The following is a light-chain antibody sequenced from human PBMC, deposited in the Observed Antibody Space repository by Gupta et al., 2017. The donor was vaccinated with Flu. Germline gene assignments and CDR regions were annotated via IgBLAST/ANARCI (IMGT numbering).Light chain of an antibody. Sequence: XIVXXQXXXXLXVXXGXXAXINCKSSQSILYSSDNKNYLAWYQQKAGQPPKVIIYSTSTRESGVPDRFNGSGSGTDFTLTISSLQADDVAVYYCQQYYSSPPAFGQGTKVEIK. CDR3: QQYYSSPPA. CDR1: QSILYSSDNKNY. J-gene: IGKJ1*01. CDR2: STS. V-gene: IGKV4-1*01.